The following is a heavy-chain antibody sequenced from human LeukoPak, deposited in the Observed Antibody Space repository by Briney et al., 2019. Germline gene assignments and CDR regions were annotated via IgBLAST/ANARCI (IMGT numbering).Heavy chain of an antibody. CDR3: ARTKPDYYDSRGPRTWNGMDV. CDR2: ISSSSSYI. J-gene: IGHJ6*02. D-gene: IGHD3-22*01. Sequence: PGGSLRLSCAASGFTFSSYSMNWVRQAPGKGLEWVSSISSSSSYIYYADSVKGRFTISRDNAKNSLYLQMNSLRAEDTAVYYCARTKPDYYDSRGPRTWNGMDVWGQGTTVTVSS. CDR1: GFTFSSYS. V-gene: IGHV3-21*01.